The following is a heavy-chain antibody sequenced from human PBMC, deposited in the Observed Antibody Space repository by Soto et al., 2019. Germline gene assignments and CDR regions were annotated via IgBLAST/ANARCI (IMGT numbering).Heavy chain of an antibody. D-gene: IGHD6-19*01. CDR3: AKGSLTSGYTSGWYGGYFDY. J-gene: IGHJ4*02. CDR1: GFTFEDYA. CDR2: ISWDSGSI. Sequence: EVHLVESGGGLEQPGRSLRLSCAASGFTFEDYAMHWVRQAPGKGLEWVSGISWDSGSIGYADSVKGRFTVSRDNAKYSLYLLMNSLRAEDTAFYYCAKGSLTSGYTSGWYGGYFDYWGQGTLVTVSS. V-gene: IGHV3-9*01.